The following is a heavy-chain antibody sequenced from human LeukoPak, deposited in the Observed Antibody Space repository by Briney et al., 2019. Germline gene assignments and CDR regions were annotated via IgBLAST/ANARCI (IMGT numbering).Heavy chain of an antibody. V-gene: IGHV3-21*01. CDR2: ISSSSYI. CDR1: GFAFSSYS. J-gene: IGHJ4*02. Sequence: GGSLRLSCAASGFAFSSYSMNWVRQAPGKGLEWVSSISSSSYIYHADSVKGRFTISRDNAKNSLYLQMTSLRAEDTAVYYCARLRTNYDFWSGYLVYWGQGTLVTVSS. D-gene: IGHD3-3*01. CDR3: ARLRTNYDFWSGYLVY.